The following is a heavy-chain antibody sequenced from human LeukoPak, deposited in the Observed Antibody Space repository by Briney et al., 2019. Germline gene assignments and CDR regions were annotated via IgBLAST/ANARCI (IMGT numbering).Heavy chain of an antibody. D-gene: IGHD3-22*01. Sequence: SETLSLTCTVSGGSISSYYWSWIRQPPGKGLEWIGYIYYSGSTNYNPSLKSRVTISVDTSKNQFSLKLGSVTAADTAVYYCASSYINRYYYDSSGWFDYWGQGTLVTVSS. CDR1: GGSISSYY. CDR2: IYYSGST. V-gene: IGHV4-59*01. CDR3: ASSYINRYYYDSSGWFDY. J-gene: IGHJ4*02.